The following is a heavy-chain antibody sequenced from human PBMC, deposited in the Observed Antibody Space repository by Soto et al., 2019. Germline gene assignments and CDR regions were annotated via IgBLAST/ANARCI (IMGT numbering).Heavy chain of an antibody. CDR3: AKIGHYDFWRSSGMDV. CDR2: ISYDGSNK. J-gene: IGHJ6*02. D-gene: IGHD3-3*01. V-gene: IGHV3-30*18. CDR1: GFTFISYG. Sequence: GGSLRLSCAASGFTFISYGMHWVLQAPGKGLEWVAVISYDGSNKYYADSVKGRFTISRDNSKNTLYLQMNSLRAEDTAVYYYAKIGHYDFWRSSGMDVWGQGTTVTVSS.